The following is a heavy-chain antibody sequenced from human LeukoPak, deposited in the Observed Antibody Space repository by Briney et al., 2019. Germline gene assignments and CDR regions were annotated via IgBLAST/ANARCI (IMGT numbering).Heavy chain of an antibody. CDR2: MNPNSGNT. D-gene: IGHD2-2*02. Sequence: ASVKVSCKASGYTFTSYDINWVRQATGQGLEWMGWMNPNSGNTGYAQKFQGRVTITRNTSISTAYMELSSLSSEDTAVYYCARADCSSTSCYKIWGQGTLVTVSS. J-gene: IGHJ4*02. V-gene: IGHV1-8*03. CDR1: GYTFTSYD. CDR3: ARADCSSTSCYKI.